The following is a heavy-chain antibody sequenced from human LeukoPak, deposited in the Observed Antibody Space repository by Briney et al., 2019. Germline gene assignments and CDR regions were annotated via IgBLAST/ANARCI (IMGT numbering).Heavy chain of an antibody. CDR1: GGSISSSRYY. V-gene: IGHV4-39*07. CDR3: ARNPALGNYYGSGSYSSYFDY. D-gene: IGHD3-10*01. J-gene: IGHJ4*02. Sequence: SETLSLTCTVSGGSISSSRYYWGWLRQPPGKGLVWSGSSDYSGSTYENPALKSRVTIPVDTSKTQFSLKLRSVTAADTAVYYCARNPALGNYYGSGSYSSYFDYWGQGPLVTVSS. CDR2: SDYSGST.